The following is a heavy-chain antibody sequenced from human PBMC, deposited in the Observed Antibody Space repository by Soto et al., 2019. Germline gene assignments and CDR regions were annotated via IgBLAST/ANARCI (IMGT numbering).Heavy chain of an antibody. CDR1: GCTFSSYS. Sequence: GGSLRLSCAASGCTFSSYSMNWVRQAPGKGLGWVSSISISSTYIYYADSVKGRFTISRDNAKTSLYLQMNSLRAEDTAVYYCARETRAAAGIDYWGQGTLVTVSS. CDR3: ARETRAAAGIDY. CDR2: ISISSTYI. V-gene: IGHV3-21*01. J-gene: IGHJ4*01. D-gene: IGHD6-13*01.